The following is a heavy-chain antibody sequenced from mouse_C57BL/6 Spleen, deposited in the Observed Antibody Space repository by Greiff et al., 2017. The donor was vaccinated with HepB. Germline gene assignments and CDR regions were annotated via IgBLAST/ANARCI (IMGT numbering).Heavy chain of an antibody. CDR1: GYTFTSYW. V-gene: IGHV1-5*01. D-gene: IGHD1-1*01. Sequence: VQLQQSGTVLARPGASVKMSCKTSGYTFTSYWMHWVKQRPGQGLEWIGAIYPGNSDTSYNQKFKGKAKLTAVTSASTAYMGLSSLTNEDSAVYYCTSTVVATDYAMDYWGQGTSVTVSS. CDR2: IYPGNSDT. CDR3: TSTVVATDYAMDY. J-gene: IGHJ4*01.